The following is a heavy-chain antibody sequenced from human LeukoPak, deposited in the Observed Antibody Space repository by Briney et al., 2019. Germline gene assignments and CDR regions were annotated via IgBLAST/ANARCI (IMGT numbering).Heavy chain of an antibody. CDR3: ARGRYYLDS. CDR1: GFTFKYYT. Sequence: GGSLRLSCAASGFTFKYYTMSWVRQAPGKGLEWVSRFNSDGRSTYYADSVKGRFTISRDNAKNTLYLQMNSLRAEDTAVYYCARGRYYLDSWGQGTLVTVSS. D-gene: IGHD4-17*01. CDR2: FNSDGRST. V-gene: IGHV3-74*01. J-gene: IGHJ4*02.